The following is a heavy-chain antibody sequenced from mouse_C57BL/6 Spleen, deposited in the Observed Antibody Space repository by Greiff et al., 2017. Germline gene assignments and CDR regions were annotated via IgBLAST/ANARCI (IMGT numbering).Heavy chain of an antibody. CDR1: GYTFTSYW. Sequence: VKLQQPGAELVKPGASVKLSCKASGYTFTSYWMHWVKQRPGQGLEWIGMIHPNSGSTNYNEKFKSKATLTVDKSSSTAYMQLSSLTSEDSAVYYCARGNYDGDYAMDYWGQGTSVTVSS. J-gene: IGHJ4*01. V-gene: IGHV1-64*01. CDR2: IHPNSGST. D-gene: IGHD2-4*01. CDR3: ARGNYDGDYAMDY.